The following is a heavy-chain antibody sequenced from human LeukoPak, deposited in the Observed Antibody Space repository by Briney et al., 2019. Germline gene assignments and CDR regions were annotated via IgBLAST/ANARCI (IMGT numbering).Heavy chain of an antibody. V-gene: IGHV3-23*01. CDR3: AKVTWGSGLNDY. J-gene: IGHJ4*02. D-gene: IGHD6-19*01. CDR1: GFTFSSYA. Sequence: PGGSLRLSCVASGFTFSSYAMSWVRQAPGKGLEWVSAISGSGDRTYYADFVKGRFTNSRDNTKSTLYLQMDSLRAEDTAVYYCAKVTWGSGLNDYWGQGTLVTVPS. CDR2: ISGSGDRT.